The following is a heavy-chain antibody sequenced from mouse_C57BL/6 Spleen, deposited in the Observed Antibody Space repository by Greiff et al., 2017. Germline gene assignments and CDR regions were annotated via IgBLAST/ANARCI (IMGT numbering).Heavy chain of an antibody. CDR3: ARRAYGGYAMDY. CDR1: GYTFTGYW. CDR2: ILPGSGIT. V-gene: IGHV1-9*01. Sequence: QVQLKESGAELMKPGASVKLSCKATGYTFTGYWIEWVKQRPGHGLEWIGEILPGSGITNYNEKFKCKATFTADTSSNTAYMQLSSLTTEDSAIYDCARRAYGGYAMDYWGQGTSVTVSS. D-gene: IGHD1-1*01. J-gene: IGHJ4*01.